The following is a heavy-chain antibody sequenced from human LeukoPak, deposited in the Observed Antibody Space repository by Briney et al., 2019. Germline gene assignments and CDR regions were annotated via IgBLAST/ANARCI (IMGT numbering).Heavy chain of an antibody. D-gene: IGHD4-23*01. CDR2: LYSDGST. CDR1: GFTVSRNY. V-gene: IGHV3-53*01. J-gene: IGHJ3*02. CDR3: ASWKVVISNGGSDI. Sequence: GGSLRLSCAASGFTVSRNYMSWVRQAPGKGLEWVSALYSDGSTYHADSVKGRFTISRDNSKNTLYLQMNSLRAEDTAVYYCASWKVVISNGGSDIWGQGTMVTVSS.